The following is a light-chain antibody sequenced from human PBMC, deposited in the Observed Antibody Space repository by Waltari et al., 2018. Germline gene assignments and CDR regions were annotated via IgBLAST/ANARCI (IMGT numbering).Light chain of an antibody. V-gene: IGLV1-44*01. CDR3: AAWDDSLNGVV. J-gene: IGLJ2*01. CDR2: RND. CDR1: TSTLGNNS. Sequence: QSILAQSPSASGAPGQSVTLSCSGDTSTLGNNSGSWYQQLPGMAPKVLIYRNDQRTSGVPDRFSASKSDASASASLTISGLQPGDEGDYFCAAWDDSLNGVVFGGGTKLTVL.